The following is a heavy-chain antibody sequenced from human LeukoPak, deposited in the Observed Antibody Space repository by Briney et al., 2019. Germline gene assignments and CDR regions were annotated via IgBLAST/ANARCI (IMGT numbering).Heavy chain of an antibody. CDR3: ARLRFDFWSGYTHSYFDY. Sequence: LETLSLTCTVSGGSISSSSYSWGWIRQPPGKGLEWIGSIYYSGTTYYNPSLKSRVTISVDTSKIQFSLKLSSVAATDTAVYFCARLRFDFWSGYTHSYFDYWGQGTLVTVSS. CDR2: IYYSGTT. V-gene: IGHV4-39*01. J-gene: IGHJ4*02. CDR1: GGSISSSSYS. D-gene: IGHD3-3*01.